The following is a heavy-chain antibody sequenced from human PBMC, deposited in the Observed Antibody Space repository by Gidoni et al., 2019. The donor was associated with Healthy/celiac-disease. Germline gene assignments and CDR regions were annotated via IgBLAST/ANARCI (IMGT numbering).Heavy chain of an antibody. J-gene: IGHJ6*02. CDR1: GFTFSSYA. V-gene: IGHV3-23*04. Sequence: EVQLVESGGGLVQPGGSLRLSCAASGFTFSSYAMSWVRQAPGKGLEWVSAISGSGGSTYYADSVKGRFTISRDNSKNTLYLQMNSLRAEDTAVYYCAKVSADIVVVPAATDYYYYYGMDVWGQGTTVTVSS. CDR3: AKVSADIVVVPAATDYYYYYGMDV. CDR2: ISGSGGST. D-gene: IGHD2-2*01.